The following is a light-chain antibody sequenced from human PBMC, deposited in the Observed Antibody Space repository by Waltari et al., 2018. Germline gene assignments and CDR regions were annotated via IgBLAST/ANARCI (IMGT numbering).Light chain of an antibody. J-gene: IGKJ1*01. CDR2: GAS. V-gene: IGKV3-20*01. CDR3: QQYGSSPRT. Sequence: EIVLTQSPGTLSLSPGERATLACRASQSVSSSYLAWYQQKPGQAPRHLIYGASSRATGIPDRFSGSGSGTDFTLTISRLEPEDFAVDYCQQYGSSPRTFGQGTKVEIK. CDR1: QSVSSSY.